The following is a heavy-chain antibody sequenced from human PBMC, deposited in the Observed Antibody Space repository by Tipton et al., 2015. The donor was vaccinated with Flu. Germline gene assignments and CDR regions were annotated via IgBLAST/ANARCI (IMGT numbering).Heavy chain of an antibody. D-gene: IGHD7-27*01. CDR1: GFTFSSYE. CDR3: ATLTGDDY. CDR2: ISSSSNTI. V-gene: IGHV3-48*03. Sequence: LSLTCAASGFTFSSYEMNWVRQAPGKGLEWVSYISSSSNTISYADSVRGRFTISRDNTKKSLSLQLNSLRAEDTAIYYCATLTGDDYWGQGILVTVSS. J-gene: IGHJ4*02.